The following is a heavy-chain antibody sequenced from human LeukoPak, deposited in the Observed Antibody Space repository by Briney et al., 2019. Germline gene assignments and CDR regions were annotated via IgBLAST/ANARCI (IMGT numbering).Heavy chain of an antibody. CDR3: ARERPTIAARSSNWFDP. D-gene: IGHD6-6*01. J-gene: IGHJ5*02. CDR1: GYTFTSYY. CDR2: INPSGGST. Sequence: ASVKVSCKASGYTFTSYYMHWVRQAPGQGLEWMGIINPSGGSTSYAQKFQGRVTLTRDTSTSTVYMELSRLRSEDTAVYYCARERPTIAARSSNWFDPWGQGTLVTVSS. V-gene: IGHV1-46*01.